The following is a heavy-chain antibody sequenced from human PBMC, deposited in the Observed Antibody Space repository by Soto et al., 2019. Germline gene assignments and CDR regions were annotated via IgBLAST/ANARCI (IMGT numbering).Heavy chain of an antibody. V-gene: IGHV3-72*01. Sequence: EVQLVESGGALVQPGGSLRLSCAASGFTFSDHYIDWVRQPPGKGLEWIGRSRNKANSYTTEYAASVKGRFIMSRDDSKSSLYLQMNSLKTEDTAVYYCARAYSFGTSRYYSDSWGQGTLVTVSS. CDR1: GFTFSDHY. CDR3: ARAYSFGTSRYYSDS. D-gene: IGHD3-22*01. J-gene: IGHJ4*02. CDR2: SRNKANSYTT.